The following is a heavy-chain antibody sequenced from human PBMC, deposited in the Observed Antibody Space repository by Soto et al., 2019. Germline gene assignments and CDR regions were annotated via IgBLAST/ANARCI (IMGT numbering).Heavy chain of an antibody. D-gene: IGHD1-26*01. Sequence: SQTLSLTCAITGDSVSSNSAGWSWVRQSPSRGLEWLGRTYYRSKWYYEYAVSVRGRITINPDTSKNQYSLQLNSVTPEDTAVYFCARGEQYSGRIFDYWGQGSLVTVSS. CDR1: GDSVSSNSAG. CDR3: ARGEQYSGRIFDY. J-gene: IGHJ4*01. CDR2: TYYRSKWYY. V-gene: IGHV6-1*01.